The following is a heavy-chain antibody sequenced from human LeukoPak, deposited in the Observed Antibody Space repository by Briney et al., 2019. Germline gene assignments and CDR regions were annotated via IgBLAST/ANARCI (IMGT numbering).Heavy chain of an antibody. V-gene: IGHV1-2*02. Sequence: AASVKVSCKASGGTFSSYTISWVRQAPGQGLEWMGWINPNSGGTNYAQKFQGRVTMTRDTSISTAYMELSRLRSDDTAVYYCARWGLQYYDFWSGYQLEIWFDPWGQGTLVTVPS. J-gene: IGHJ5*02. CDR2: INPNSGGT. CDR3: ARWGLQYYDFWSGYQLEIWFDP. CDR1: GGTFSSYT. D-gene: IGHD3-3*01.